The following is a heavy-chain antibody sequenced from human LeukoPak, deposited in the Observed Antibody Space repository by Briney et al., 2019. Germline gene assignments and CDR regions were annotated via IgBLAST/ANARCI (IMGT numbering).Heavy chain of an antibody. CDR2: ISYDGSNK. V-gene: IGHV3-30*04. D-gene: IGHD3-10*01. Sequence: PGGSLRLSCAASGFTFSSYAMHWVRQALGKRLEWVAVISYDGSNKYYADSVKGRLTISRDNSKNTLYLQMNSLRAEDTAVYYCASYGSGSYPNYYYYGMDVWGKGTTVTVSS. J-gene: IGHJ6*04. CDR1: GFTFSSYA. CDR3: ASYGSGSYPNYYYYGMDV.